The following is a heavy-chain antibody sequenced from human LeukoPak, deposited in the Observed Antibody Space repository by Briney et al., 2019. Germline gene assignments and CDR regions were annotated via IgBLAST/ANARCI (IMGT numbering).Heavy chain of an antibody. CDR2: IYTSGST. CDR3: ASLRITMVRGVPERYYMDV. D-gene: IGHD3-10*01. Sequence: SETLPLTCTVSGGSISSGSYYWSWIRQPAGKGLEWIGRIYTSGSTNYNPSLKSRVTISVDTSKNQFSLKLSSVTAADTAVYYCASLRITMVRGVPERYYMDVWGKGTTVTVSS. V-gene: IGHV4-61*02. CDR1: GGSISSGSYY. J-gene: IGHJ6*03.